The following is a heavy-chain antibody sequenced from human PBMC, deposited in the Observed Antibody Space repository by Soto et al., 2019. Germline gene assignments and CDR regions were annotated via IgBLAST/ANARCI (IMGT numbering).Heavy chain of an antibody. CDR3: ARILIAVAGTPSDH. Sequence: GASVKVSCKASGYTFTSYGISWVRQAPGQGLEWMGWISPYNGNTNYAQKLQGRVTMTTDTSTNTAYMELRSLRSDDTAVYYCARILIAVAGTPSDHWGQGTLVTVSS. V-gene: IGHV1-18*01. CDR2: ISPYNGNT. CDR1: GYTFTSYG. D-gene: IGHD6-19*01. J-gene: IGHJ4*02.